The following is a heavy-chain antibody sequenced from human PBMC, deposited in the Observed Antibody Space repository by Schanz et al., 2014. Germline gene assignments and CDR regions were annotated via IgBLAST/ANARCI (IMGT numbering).Heavy chain of an antibody. Sequence: QVQLQESGPGLVKPSETLSLTCAVSGGSISGYYWSWIRQPPGKGLEWIAFIHYSRGTNYNPSLKGRVTIPGNPPKNHSPLNLRSVPAADTAVYYCAREVTGGVTGQWVGNWFDPWGQGALVTASS. D-gene: IGHD1-20*01. CDR1: GGSISGYY. CDR2: IHYSRGT. V-gene: IGHV4-59*12. CDR3: AREVTGGVTGQWVGNWFDP. J-gene: IGHJ5*02.